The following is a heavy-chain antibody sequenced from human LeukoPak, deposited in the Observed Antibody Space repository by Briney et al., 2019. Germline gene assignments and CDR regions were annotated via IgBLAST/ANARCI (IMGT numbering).Heavy chain of an antibody. CDR2: INPNSGGT. D-gene: IGHD6-19*01. V-gene: IGHV1-2*04. CDR3: ARGSGSGWSEYFQH. Sequence: ASVKVSCKASGYTFTGYYMHCVRQAPGQGLEWMGWINPNSGGTNYAQKFQGWVTMTRDTSISTAYMELSRLRSDDTAVYYCARGSGSGWSEYFQHWGQGTLVTVSS. CDR1: GYTFTGYY. J-gene: IGHJ1*01.